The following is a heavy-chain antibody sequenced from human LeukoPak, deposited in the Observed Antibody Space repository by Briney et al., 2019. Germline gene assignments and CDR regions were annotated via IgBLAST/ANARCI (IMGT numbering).Heavy chain of an antibody. D-gene: IGHD6-19*01. V-gene: IGHV4-34*01. CDR3: ARVAVAGTDPGAFDI. CDR2: INHVGST. Sequence: SETLSLTCSVYGGSFSAYYWSWIRQPPGKGLEWFGEINHVGSTNYNPSLKSRVTISVDTSKNQFSLKLTSVTAADTAVYYCARVAVAGTDPGAFDIWGQGTMVTVSS. CDR1: GGSFSAYY. J-gene: IGHJ3*02.